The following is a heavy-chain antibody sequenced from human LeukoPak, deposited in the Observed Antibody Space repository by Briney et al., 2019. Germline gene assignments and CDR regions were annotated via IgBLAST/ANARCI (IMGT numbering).Heavy chain of an antibody. CDR1: GGSISSSSFY. D-gene: IGHD6-19*01. Sequence: SETLSLTCTVSGGSISSSSFYWGWIRQPPGKGLEWIGSIYYSGSTYYNPSLKSRVTISVDTSKNQFSLKLSSVTAADTAEYYCARDKGYSSGWHPAYWGQGTLVTVSS. V-gene: IGHV4-39*07. CDR3: ARDKGYSSGWHPAY. CDR2: IYYSGST. J-gene: IGHJ4*02.